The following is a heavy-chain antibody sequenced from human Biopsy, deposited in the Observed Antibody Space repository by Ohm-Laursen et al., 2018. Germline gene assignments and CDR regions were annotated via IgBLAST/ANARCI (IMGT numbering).Heavy chain of an antibody. D-gene: IGHD2-2*01. V-gene: IGHV1-69*04. J-gene: IGHJ6*02. Sequence: ESSVKVSCKASGGIFSRYVMSWVRQAPGHGLEWMGRIIPLLGITNYAERFQGRVTISVDRSTSTAYMELSSLKSEDTAVYYCARECPEGDVWGQGTSVTVSS. CDR2: IIPLLGIT. CDR1: GGIFSRYV. CDR3: ARECPEGDV.